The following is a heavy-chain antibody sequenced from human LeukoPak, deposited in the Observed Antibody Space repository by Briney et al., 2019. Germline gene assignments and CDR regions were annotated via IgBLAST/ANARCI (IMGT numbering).Heavy chain of an antibody. V-gene: IGHV4-39*07. J-gene: IGHJ4*02. D-gene: IGHD6-13*01. CDR2: IYYSGST. Sequence: SETLSLTCTVSGGSISSSSYYWGWIRQPPGKGLEWIGSIYYSGSTYYNPSLKSRVTISVDTSKNQFSLKLSSVTAADTAVYYCARLPLYSSSWYYFDYWGQGTLVTVSS. CDR3: ARLPLYSSSWYYFDY. CDR1: GGSISSSSYY.